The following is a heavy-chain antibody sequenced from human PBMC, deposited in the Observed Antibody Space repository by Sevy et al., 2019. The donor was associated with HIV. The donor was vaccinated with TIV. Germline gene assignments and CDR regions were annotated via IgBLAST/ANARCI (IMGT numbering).Heavy chain of an antibody. V-gene: IGHV3-23*01. D-gene: IGHD5-18*01. J-gene: IGHJ4*02. CDR1: GFTFSSYA. CDR3: AKDSEIQPFVYFDY. Sequence: GGSLRLSCVVSGFTFSSYAMTWVRQAPGKGLEWVSSISGSGATTKYADSVKGRFTISRDNFRNTLYLQVRSLRAEDTAIYYCAKDSEIQPFVYFDYGGQGTVVTVSS. CDR2: ISGSGATT.